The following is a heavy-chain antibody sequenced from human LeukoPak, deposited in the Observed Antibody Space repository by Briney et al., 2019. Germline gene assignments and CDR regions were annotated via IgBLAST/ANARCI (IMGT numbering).Heavy chain of an antibody. CDR3: ARDPGGYSYGYDYFDY. D-gene: IGHD5-18*01. Sequence: SETLSLTCTVSGYSISSGYYWGWIRQPPGKGLEWIGSIYHTGSTYYNPSLRSRVTISIDTSKNQFSLKLSSVTAADTAVYYCARDPGGYSYGYDYFDYWGQGTLVTVSS. CDR1: GYSISSGYY. V-gene: IGHV4-38-2*02. CDR2: IYHTGST. J-gene: IGHJ4*02.